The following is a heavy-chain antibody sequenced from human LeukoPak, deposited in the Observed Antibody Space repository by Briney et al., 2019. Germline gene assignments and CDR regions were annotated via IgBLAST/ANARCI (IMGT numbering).Heavy chain of an antibody. J-gene: IGHJ4*02. D-gene: IGHD3-10*01. V-gene: IGHV3-23*01. CDR2: ISGSGGST. Sequence: PGGSLRLSCAASGFTFSIYAMSWVRQAPGKGLEWVSAISGSGGSTYYADSVKGRFTISRGNSKNTLYLQMNSLRAEDTAVYYCAKVRQVGYYGSGSYSHYFAYWGQGTLVTVSS. CDR1: GFTFSIYA. CDR3: AKVRQVGYYGSGSYSHYFAY.